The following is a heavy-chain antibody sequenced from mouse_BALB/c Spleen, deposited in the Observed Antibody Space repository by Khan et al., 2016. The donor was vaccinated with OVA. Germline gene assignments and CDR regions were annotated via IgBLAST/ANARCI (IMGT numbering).Heavy chain of an antibody. CDR3: AKDPPYYGMDY. Sequence: QVQLKESGPGLVAPSQSLSITCTVSGFSLTDYAVSWIRQPPGKGLEWLGVIWAGGSKSYNSVLKSRLSISKDNSKSKVSLKVNSQQTDDTAMYYCAKDPPYYGMDYWGQGTSVTVSS. CDR1: GFSLTDYA. V-gene: IGHV2-6-5*01. J-gene: IGHJ4*01. CDR2: IWAGGSK.